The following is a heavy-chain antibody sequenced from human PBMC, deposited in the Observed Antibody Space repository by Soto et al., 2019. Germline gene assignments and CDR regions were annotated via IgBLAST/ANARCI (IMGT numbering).Heavy chain of an antibody. CDR1: GFTFSSYG. V-gene: IGHV3-30*03. CDR2: ISYDGSNK. D-gene: IGHD4-17*01. CDR3: AATTVTTSYYGMDV. J-gene: IGHJ6*02. Sequence: QVQLVESGGGVVQPGRSLRLSCAASGFTFSSYGMHWVRQAPGKGLEWVAVISYDGSNKYYADSVKGRFTIARDNSKNTPDLHKNSLRAEDTAVYYCAATTVTTSYYGMDVWGQGTTVTVSS.